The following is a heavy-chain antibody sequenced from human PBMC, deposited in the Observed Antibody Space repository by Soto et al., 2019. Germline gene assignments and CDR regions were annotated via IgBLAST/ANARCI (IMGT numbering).Heavy chain of an antibody. Sequence: PGGSLRLSCAASGFTFDDYAMHWVRQAPGKGLEWVSGISWNSGSIGYADSVKGRFTISRDNAKNPLYLQMNSLRAEDTALYYCAKDNIAAAGSRNLKYFQHRAQRTPVTVSS. CDR3: AKDNIAAAGSRNLKYFQH. CDR1: GFTFDDYA. CDR2: ISWNSGSI. J-gene: IGHJ1*01. D-gene: IGHD6-13*01. V-gene: IGHV3-9*01.